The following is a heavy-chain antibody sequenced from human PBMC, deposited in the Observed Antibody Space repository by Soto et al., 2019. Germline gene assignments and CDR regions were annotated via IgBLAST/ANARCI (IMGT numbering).Heavy chain of an antibody. J-gene: IGHJ4*02. CDR1: GGTFSSYA. Sequence: SVKVSCKASGGTFSSYAISWVRQAPGQGLEWMGGIIPIFGTANYAQKFQGRVTITADESTSTAYMELSSLRSGDTAVYYCARARSSIAAAGREFDYWGQGTLVTVSS. CDR3: ARARSSIAAAGREFDY. D-gene: IGHD6-13*01. V-gene: IGHV1-69*13. CDR2: IIPIFGTA.